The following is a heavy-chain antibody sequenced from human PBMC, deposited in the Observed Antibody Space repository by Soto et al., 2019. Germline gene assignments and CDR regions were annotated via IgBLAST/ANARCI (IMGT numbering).Heavy chain of an antibody. J-gene: IGHJ5*02. CDR1: GYTFFTYD. V-gene: IGHV1-18*01. CDR2: ISTYSGDT. D-gene: IGHD5-12*01. CDR3: ARHHGPTTSENWFDP. Sequence: QVHLVQAGVEVKTPGASVKVSCQASGYTFFTYDISWVRQAPGQGLEWMGWISTYSGDTKYAQKFHGRVTMTTDTYTTTAYLELRSLRSDDTAVYYCARHHGPTTSENWFDPWGQGTLVTVSS.